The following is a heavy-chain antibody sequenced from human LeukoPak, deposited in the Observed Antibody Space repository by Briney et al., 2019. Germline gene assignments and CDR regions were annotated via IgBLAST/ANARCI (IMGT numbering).Heavy chain of an antibody. CDR3: ARDVITIFGVVTTGRWFDP. Sequence: PSETLSLTCTVSGGSISSGGYYWSWIRQHPGKGLEWIGYIYYSGSTYYNPSLKSRVTISVDTSKNQFSLKLSSVTAADTAVYYCARDVITIFGVVTTGRWFDPWGQGTLVTVSS. CDR2: IYYSGST. CDR1: GGSISSGGYY. J-gene: IGHJ5*02. V-gene: IGHV4-31*03. D-gene: IGHD3-3*01.